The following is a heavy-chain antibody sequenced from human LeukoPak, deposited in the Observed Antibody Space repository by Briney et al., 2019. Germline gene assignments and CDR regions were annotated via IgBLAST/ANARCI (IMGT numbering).Heavy chain of an antibody. CDR3: AKTGVSGFRGEAY. D-gene: IGHD6-19*01. CDR2: IGTGGGGT. V-gene: IGHV3-23*01. Sequence: PGGSLRLSCAASGFSFSTSAMSWVRQAPGKGLEWVSTIGTGGGGTYYADSVRGRFTISRDNSKNTLSLQMNTLRVEDTAVYYWAKTGVSGFRGEAYGGQGALVPVP. J-gene: IGHJ4*02. CDR1: GFSFSTSA.